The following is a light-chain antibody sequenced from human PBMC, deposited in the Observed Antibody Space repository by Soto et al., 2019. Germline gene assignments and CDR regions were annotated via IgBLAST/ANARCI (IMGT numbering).Light chain of an antibody. CDR3: ASWDNSLNGLYV. J-gene: IGLJ1*01. Sequence: QSVPTQPPSASGTPGQRVTISCSGSSSNIGSHPVNWYQQLPGTAPKLLLYGDNQRPSGVPDRFSASKSGASASLAVSGLQSEDEATYYCASWDNSLNGLYVFGAGTKVTVL. CDR2: GDN. CDR1: SSNIGSHP. V-gene: IGLV1-44*01.